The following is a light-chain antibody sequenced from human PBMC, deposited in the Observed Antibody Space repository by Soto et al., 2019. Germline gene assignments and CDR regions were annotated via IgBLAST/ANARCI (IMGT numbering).Light chain of an antibody. CDR3: QQYNNWPGT. Sequence: EIIMTQSPATLSVSPGERVTLSCRASQSVSGNLAWYQLKPGQAPRLLISGASARATGFPARFSGSWSGTEFTLTISSLQSEDFAVYYCQQYNNWPGTFGQGTKVEIK. J-gene: IGKJ1*01. CDR1: QSVSGN. V-gene: IGKV3-15*01. CDR2: GAS.